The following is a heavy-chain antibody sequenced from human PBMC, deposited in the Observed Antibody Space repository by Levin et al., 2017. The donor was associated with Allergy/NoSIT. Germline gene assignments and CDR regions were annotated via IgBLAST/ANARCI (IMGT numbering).Heavy chain of an antibody. D-gene: IGHD1-26*01. Sequence: SETLSLTCTVSGASITSSSYYWGWIRQPPGKGLEWIGTIFHRGTTHYNPSLNSRVTISIDTSKNQFSLKLTSVTAAATAVYYCARDGSVVRLGWFDPWGQGSPVTVSS. CDR3: ARDGSVVRLGWFDP. CDR1: GASITSSSYY. CDR2: IFHRGTT. V-gene: IGHV4-39*07. J-gene: IGHJ5*02.